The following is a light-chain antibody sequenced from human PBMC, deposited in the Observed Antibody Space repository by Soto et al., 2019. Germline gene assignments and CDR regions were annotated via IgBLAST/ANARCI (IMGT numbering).Light chain of an antibody. Sequence: DIQMTQSPSSLSASVGDRVTITCRASQTITNYLNWYQQKPGKAPKLLIYAASTLLSGVPSRFTSGGSGTDFTLTIDSLQPEDFATYFCQQSYSSPWTFCQGTKVEI. CDR3: QQSYSSPWT. CDR2: AAS. CDR1: QTITNY. V-gene: IGKV1-39*01. J-gene: IGKJ1*01.